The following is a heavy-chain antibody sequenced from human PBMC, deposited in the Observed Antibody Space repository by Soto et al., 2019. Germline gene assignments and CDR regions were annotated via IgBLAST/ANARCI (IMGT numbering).Heavy chain of an antibody. J-gene: IGHJ4*02. CDR3: ASMRGGDDSRRYDY. CDR1: GCSISSGGYS. D-gene: IGHD3-22*01. CDR2: IYHSGRT. Sequence: QLQLPESGSGLVKPSQTLSLTCAVSGCSISSGGYSWSWIRQPPGKGLEWIGYIYHSGRTYYNPSLISHVSISVDRSQNQCSQKLSSVTSAERALYYCASMRGGDDSRRYDYWGRLTLVTVSS. V-gene: IGHV4-30-2*01.